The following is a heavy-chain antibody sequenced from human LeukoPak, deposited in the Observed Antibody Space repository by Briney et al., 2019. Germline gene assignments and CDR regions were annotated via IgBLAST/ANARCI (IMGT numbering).Heavy chain of an antibody. V-gene: IGHV4-39*07. CDR2: IFDTGST. CDR3: ARGRLPDY. Sequence: WVRQPPGKGLEWIGSIFDTGSTYYNASLKSRVTISVDTSKNQLSLKLSSVTAADTAVYYCARGRLPDYWGQGTLVTVS. J-gene: IGHJ4*02.